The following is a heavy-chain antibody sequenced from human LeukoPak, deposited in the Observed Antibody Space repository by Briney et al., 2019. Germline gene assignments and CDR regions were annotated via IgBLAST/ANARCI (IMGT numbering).Heavy chain of an antibody. CDR1: GFTFSSYW. Sequence: GGSLRLSCAASGFTFSSYWMHWVRQAPGKGLVWVSRINSDGSSTSYADSVKGRFTISRDNSQYTVYLQMNSLRAEDTAVYYCARSRYVAVARVAFDIWGQGTTVTVSS. J-gene: IGHJ3*02. V-gene: IGHV3-74*01. CDR3: ARSRYVAVARVAFDI. D-gene: IGHD6-19*01. CDR2: INSDGSST.